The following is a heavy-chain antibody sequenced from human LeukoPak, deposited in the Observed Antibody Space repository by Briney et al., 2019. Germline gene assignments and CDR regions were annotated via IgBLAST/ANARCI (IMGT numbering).Heavy chain of an antibody. CDR1: GFTFSSYA. CDR2: ISGSGGST. Sequence: GGSLRLSCAASGFTFSSYAMSWVRQAPGKGLEWVSTISGSGGSTYFADSVKGQFTISRDNSKNTLFLQMTSLRAEDTAVYYCARAGYSYGIFDYWGQGTLATLSS. CDR3: ARAGYSYGIFDY. V-gene: IGHV3-23*01. D-gene: IGHD5-18*01. J-gene: IGHJ4*02.